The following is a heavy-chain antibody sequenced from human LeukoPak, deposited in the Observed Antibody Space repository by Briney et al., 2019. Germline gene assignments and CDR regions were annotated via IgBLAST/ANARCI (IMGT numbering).Heavy chain of an antibody. V-gene: IGHV1-2*06. CDR3: ARGGRPYYYDSSGCFFDY. D-gene: IGHD3-22*01. CDR1: GYTFTGYY. CDR2: INPNSGGT. Sequence: ASVMVSCKASGYTFTGYYMHWVRQAPGQGLEWMGRINPNSGGTNYAQKFQGRVTTTRDTSISTAYMELSSLRSEDTAVYYCARGGRPYYYDSSGCFFDYWGQGTLVSVSS. J-gene: IGHJ4*02.